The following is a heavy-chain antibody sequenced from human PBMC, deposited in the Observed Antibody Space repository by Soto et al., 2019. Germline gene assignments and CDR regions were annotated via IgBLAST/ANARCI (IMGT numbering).Heavy chain of an antibody. D-gene: IGHD2-15*01. V-gene: IGHV3-53*01. J-gene: IGHJ6*02. CDR2: IYSGGST. Sequence: EVQLVESGGGLIQPGGSLRLSCAASGFTVSSNYMSWVRQAPGKGLEWVSVIYSGGSTYYADSVKGRFTISRDNSKNTLYLQMNSLRAEDTAVYYWARAFVVAATYYYGMDVWGQGTTVTVSS. CDR1: GFTVSSNY. CDR3: ARAFVVAATYYYGMDV.